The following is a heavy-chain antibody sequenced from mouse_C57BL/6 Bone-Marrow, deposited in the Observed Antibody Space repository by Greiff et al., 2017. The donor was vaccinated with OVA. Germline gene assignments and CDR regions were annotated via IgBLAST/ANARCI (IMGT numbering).Heavy chain of an antibody. J-gene: IGHJ2*01. CDR2: INPNYGTT. V-gene: IGHV1-39*01. CDR1: GYSFTDYN. Sequence: VQLKESGPELVKPGASVKISCKASGYSFTDYNMNWVKQSNGKSLEWIGVINPNYGTTSYNQKFKGKATLTVDQSSSTAYMQLNSLTSEDSAVYYCAREGNYDYYVYYFDYWGQGTTLTVSS. CDR3: AREGNYDYYVYYFDY. D-gene: IGHD2-4*01.